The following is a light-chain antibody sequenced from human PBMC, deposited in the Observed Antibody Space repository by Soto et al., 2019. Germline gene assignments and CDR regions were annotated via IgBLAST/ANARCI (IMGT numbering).Light chain of an antibody. V-gene: IGKV3-11*01. J-gene: IGKJ1*01. CDR2: DAS. CDR1: QSVSSY. CDR3: QQRSNWPVT. Sequence: EIVLTQSPATLSLSPGERATLSCRASQSVSSYLAWYQQKPGQAPNLLIYDASNRATGIPARFSGSGSGTDFTLTISSLEPEDFAVYYCQQRSNWPVTFGQGTKVEI.